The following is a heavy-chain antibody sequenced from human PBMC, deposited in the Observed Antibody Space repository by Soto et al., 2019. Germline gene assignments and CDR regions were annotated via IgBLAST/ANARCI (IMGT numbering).Heavy chain of an antibody. Sequence: ASVKVSCKASGYSFTNNDVSWVRQATGQGLEWMGWMNPGSGDTGYAQKFQGRVTMTRDISIATAYLELSSLRSDDTAIYYCARLATFGSLNWFDPWGQGTMVTVSS. CDR1: GYSFTNND. CDR2: MNPGSGDT. CDR3: ARLATFGSLNWFDP. V-gene: IGHV1-8*01. J-gene: IGHJ5*02. D-gene: IGHD3-16*01.